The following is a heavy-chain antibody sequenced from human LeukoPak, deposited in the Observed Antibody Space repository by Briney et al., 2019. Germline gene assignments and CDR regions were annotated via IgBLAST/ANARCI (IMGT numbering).Heavy chain of an antibody. V-gene: IGHV3-53*01. CDR3: ARSWGQMWSDY. Sequence: GGSLRLSCAASGITVSSNYMSWFRQAPGKGLEWVSIMSSAGSTYYADSVKGRFTFSRDNSRNTLYLQMNSLSAEDTAVYYCARSWGQMWSDYWGQGTLVTVSS. J-gene: IGHJ4*02. D-gene: IGHD7-27*01. CDR2: MSSAGST. CDR1: GITVSSNY.